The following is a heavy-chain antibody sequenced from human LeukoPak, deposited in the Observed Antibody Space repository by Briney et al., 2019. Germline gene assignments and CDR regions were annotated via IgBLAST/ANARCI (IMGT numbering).Heavy chain of an antibody. CDR3: ARVLEPSHFYHYIDV. Sequence: GSLRLSCAASGFTFSSYSMNGVRQAPGKGLEWVSYISCSRSTILYADSVKGGFTISRDNAKNSLYVQMNRLRAEDTAVYYCARVLEPSHFYHYIDVWGRGTTVAVSS. D-gene: IGHD1-1*01. J-gene: IGHJ6*03. CDR1: GFTFSSYS. V-gene: IGHV3-48*04. CDR2: ISCSRSTI.